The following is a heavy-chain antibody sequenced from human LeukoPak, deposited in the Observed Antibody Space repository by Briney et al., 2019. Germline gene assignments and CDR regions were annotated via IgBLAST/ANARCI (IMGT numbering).Heavy chain of an antibody. CDR3: AIPAWGRYFDWSHPYRTGMDV. Sequence: EASVNVSCKASGGTFSSYAISWVRQAPGQGLEWMGGFDPEDGETIYAQKFQGRVTMTEDTSTDTAYMELSSLRSEDTAVYYCAIPAWGRYFDWSHPYRTGMDVWGQGTTVTVSS. CDR1: GGTFSSYA. CDR2: FDPEDGET. J-gene: IGHJ6*02. V-gene: IGHV1-24*01. D-gene: IGHD3-9*01.